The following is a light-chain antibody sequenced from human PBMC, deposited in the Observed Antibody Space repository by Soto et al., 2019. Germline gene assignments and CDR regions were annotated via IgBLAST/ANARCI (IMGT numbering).Light chain of an antibody. Sequence: VVVTRCPAKRPGYIWERATLSCRASQSVNSNLAWYQQKPGQAPRLLIYGASSRATGIPDRFSGSGSGTDFTLSISRLQPEEFAVYDCQQSGTVGQGTKVDIK. CDR3: QQSGT. CDR2: GAS. J-gene: IGKJ1*01. V-gene: IGKV3-20*01. CDR1: QSVNSN.